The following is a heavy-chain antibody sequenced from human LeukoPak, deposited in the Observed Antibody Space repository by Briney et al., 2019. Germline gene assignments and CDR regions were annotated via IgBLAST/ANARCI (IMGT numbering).Heavy chain of an antibody. CDR3: AGGGVVGNSEVGY. CDR2: IGSGYGVT. D-gene: IGHD1-26*01. CDR1: GFTFSSYA. J-gene: IGHJ4*02. V-gene: IGHV3-23*01. Sequence: GGSLRLSCAASGFTFSSYAMSWVRHAPGKGLEWVSGIGSGYGVTYYADSVKGRFTITRDNSKNTLYLIMNSLRAEDTAVYYCAGGGVVGNSEVGYWGQGTLVTVSP.